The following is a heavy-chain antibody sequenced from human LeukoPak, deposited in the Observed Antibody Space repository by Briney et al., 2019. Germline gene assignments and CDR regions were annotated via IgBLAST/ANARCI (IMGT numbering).Heavy chain of an antibody. CDR2: INPNSGGT. CDR1: GYTFTGYY. CDR3: ARVSRWLQLWNY. V-gene: IGHV1-2*02. Sequence: ASVKVSCKASGYTFTGYYMHWVRQAPGQGLEWMGWINPNSGGTNYAKKVQGRVTMTRDTSISTAYMELSRLRSDDTAVYYCARVSRWLQLWNYWGQGTLVTVSS. D-gene: IGHD5-24*01. J-gene: IGHJ4*02.